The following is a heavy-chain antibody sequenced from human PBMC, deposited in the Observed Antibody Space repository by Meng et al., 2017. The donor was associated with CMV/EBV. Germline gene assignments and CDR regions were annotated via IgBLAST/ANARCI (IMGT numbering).Heavy chain of an antibody. CDR2: ISSSSSYI. CDR1: GFTFSSYS. Sequence: GESLKISCAASGFTFSSYSMNWVRQAPGKGLEWVSSISSSSSYIYYADSVKGQFTISRDNAKNSLYLQMNSLRAEDTAVYYCARYPFGSHVYDSSGYGMDVWGQGTTVTVSS. V-gene: IGHV3-21*01. J-gene: IGHJ6*02. D-gene: IGHD3-22*01. CDR3: ARYPFGSHVYDSSGYGMDV.